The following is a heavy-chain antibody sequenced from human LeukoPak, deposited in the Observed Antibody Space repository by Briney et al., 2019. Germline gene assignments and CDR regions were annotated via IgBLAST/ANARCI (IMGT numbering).Heavy chain of an antibody. CDR3: ARVWSGYDYYYYYGMDV. Sequence: PSETLSLTCTVSGGSISSYYWSWIRQPPGKGLEWIGYIYYSGSTNYSPSLKSRVTISVDTSKNQFSLKLSSVTAADAAVYYCARVWSGYDYYYYYGMDVWGQGTTVTVSS. CDR1: GGSISSYY. D-gene: IGHD5-12*01. CDR2: IYYSGST. J-gene: IGHJ6*02. V-gene: IGHV4-59*01.